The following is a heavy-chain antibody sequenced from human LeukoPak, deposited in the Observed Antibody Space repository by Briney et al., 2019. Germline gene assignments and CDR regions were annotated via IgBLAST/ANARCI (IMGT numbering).Heavy chain of an antibody. D-gene: IGHD1-26*01. CDR3: ARGRSNYYGMDV. CDR1: DGSINSYY. J-gene: IGHJ6*02. Sequence: SETLSLTCSVSDGSINSYYWNWIRRPPGKGLEWIGYIYYNGNTNYSPSLKSRVTMSVDTSKNLFSLKVSSVTAADTAVYYCARGRSNYYGMDVRGQGTTVTVSS. CDR2: IYYNGNT. V-gene: IGHV4-59*01.